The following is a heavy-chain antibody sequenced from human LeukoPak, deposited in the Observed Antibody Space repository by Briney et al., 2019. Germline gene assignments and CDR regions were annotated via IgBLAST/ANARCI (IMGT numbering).Heavy chain of an antibody. CDR3: ARAPLFIQPAGYSPIYFDY. J-gene: IGHJ4*02. Sequence: GGSLRLSCAASGFTLSSYDMHWVRQAPGKGLEWVARISDDGSNKYYVDSVKGRVTISRDNSKNTLFLQMNSLRSDDTAVYYCARAPLFIQPAGYSPIYFDYWGQGTLVTVSS. V-gene: IGHV3-30*03. CDR1: GFTLSSYD. CDR2: ISDDGSNK. D-gene: IGHD3-9*01.